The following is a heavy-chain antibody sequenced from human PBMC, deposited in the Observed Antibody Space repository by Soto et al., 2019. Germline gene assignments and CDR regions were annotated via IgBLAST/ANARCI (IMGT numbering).Heavy chain of an antibody. J-gene: IGHJ4*02. V-gene: IGHV3-23*01. D-gene: IGHD1-26*01. CDR2: ISGSGGST. CDR1: GFTISSYA. CDR3: AKRGSGSYFDY. Sequence: EVQLLESRGGLVQPGGSLRLSCAASGFTISSYAMRWVRQAPGKGLEWVSAISGSGGSTYYADSVKGRFTISRDNSKNTLYLQMNSLRAEDTAVYYCAKRGSGSYFDYWGQGTLVTVSS.